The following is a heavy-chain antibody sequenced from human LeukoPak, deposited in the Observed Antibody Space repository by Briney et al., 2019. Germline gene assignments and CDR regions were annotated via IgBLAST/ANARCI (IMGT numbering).Heavy chain of an antibody. CDR1: GFTFSSYS. CDR2: IKQDGSEK. CDR3: ARRHGFYYYMDV. Sequence: GGSLRLSCAASGFTFSSYSMNWVRQAPGKGLEWVANIKQDGSEKYYVDSVKGRFTISRDNAKNSLYLRMNSLRAEDTAVYYCARRHGFYYYMDVWGKGTTVTISS. V-gene: IGHV3-7*01. J-gene: IGHJ6*03. D-gene: IGHD6-25*01.